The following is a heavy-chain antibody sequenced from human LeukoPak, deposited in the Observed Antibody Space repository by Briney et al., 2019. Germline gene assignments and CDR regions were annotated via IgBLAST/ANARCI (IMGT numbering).Heavy chain of an antibody. Sequence: GGSLRLSCAVSGFNFRDHWMDWVRQAPGKGLEWVGHIKNDGSETYYLDSLKGRFSISRDNTNNALYLQMNSLRVEDTAVYYCVKNDGWFHLAQWGQGTLVTISS. CDR2: IKNDGSET. D-gene: IGHD6-19*01. CDR1: GFNFRDHW. V-gene: IGHV3-7*03. CDR3: VKNDGWFHLAQ. J-gene: IGHJ4*02.